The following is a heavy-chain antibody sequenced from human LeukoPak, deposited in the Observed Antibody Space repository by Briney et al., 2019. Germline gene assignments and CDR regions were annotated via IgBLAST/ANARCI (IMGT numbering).Heavy chain of an antibody. Sequence: SETLSLTCAVYGGSFSGYYWSWIRQPPGKGLEWIGEINHSGSTNYNPSLKSRVTISVDTSKNQFSLKLSSVTAADTAVYYCARGQGGYCSSTSCNWFDAWGQGTLVTVSS. J-gene: IGHJ5*02. D-gene: IGHD2-2*01. CDR3: ARGQGGYCSSTSCNWFDA. CDR1: GGSFSGYY. V-gene: IGHV4-34*01. CDR2: INHSGST.